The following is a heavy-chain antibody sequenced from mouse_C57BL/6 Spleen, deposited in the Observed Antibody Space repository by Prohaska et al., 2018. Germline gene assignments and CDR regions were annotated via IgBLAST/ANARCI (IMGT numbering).Heavy chain of an antibody. J-gene: IGHJ4*01. CDR2: IDKSDSQT. D-gene: IGHD1-1*01. CDR1: GYTFISYW. V-gene: IGHV1-69*01. Sequence: QVQLQQPGAELVMPGASVKLSCKAAGYTFISYWMHWVKQRPGQGLEWTGEIDKSDSQTNYNQKIKGKASLTVDKSSSTAYMQLSILTSEDSAVYYCASHYGSSCYYAMDYWGQGTSVTVSS. CDR3: ASHYGSSCYYAMDY.